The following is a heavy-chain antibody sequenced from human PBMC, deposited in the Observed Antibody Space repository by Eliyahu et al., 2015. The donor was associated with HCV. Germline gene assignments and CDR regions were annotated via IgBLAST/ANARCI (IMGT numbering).Heavy chain of an antibody. CDR2: INPNTGDT. CDR3: AREIATGPGFDH. CDR1: GYTFTLYY. D-gene: IGHD1-1*01. Sequence: QVQLVQSGAEVKKPGASVRVSCKASGYTFTLYYLHWVRQTPGQGLEWLGRINPNTGDTNYAQTFQGRVTLARDTSINTAYMELRRLTSDDAAVYYCAREIATGPGFDHWAQGTRVTVSS. V-gene: IGHV1-2*06. J-gene: IGHJ4*02.